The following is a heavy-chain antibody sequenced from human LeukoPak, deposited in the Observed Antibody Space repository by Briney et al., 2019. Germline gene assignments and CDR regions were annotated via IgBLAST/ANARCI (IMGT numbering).Heavy chain of an antibody. CDR1: GFTFSSYC. CDR2: IKQDGSEK. Sequence: GGSLRLSWAASGFTFSSYCMSSVRQAPGKGLEWVANIKQDGSEKYYVDSVKGRFTISRDNAKNSLYLQMNSLRAEDTAVYYCARDSSGSYYTWGQGTLVTVSS. D-gene: IGHD1-26*01. V-gene: IGHV3-7*01. CDR3: ARDSSGSYYT. J-gene: IGHJ4*02.